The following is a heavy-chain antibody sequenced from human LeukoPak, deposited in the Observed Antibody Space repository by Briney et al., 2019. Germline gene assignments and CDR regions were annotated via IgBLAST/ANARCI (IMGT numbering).Heavy chain of an antibody. J-gene: IGHJ3*02. Sequence: SVKVSCKASGGTFSSYAISWVRQAPGQGLEWMGGIIPIFGTANYAQKFQGRVTITADESTSTAYMELSSLRSEDTAVYYCARRAVAGTSAFDIWGQGTMVTVSS. D-gene: IGHD6-19*01. CDR3: ARRAVAGTSAFDI. V-gene: IGHV1-69*13. CDR2: IIPIFGTA. CDR1: GGTFSSYA.